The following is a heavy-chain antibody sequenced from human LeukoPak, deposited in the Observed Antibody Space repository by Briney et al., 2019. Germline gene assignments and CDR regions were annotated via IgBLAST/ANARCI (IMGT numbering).Heavy chain of an antibody. CDR3: ATGGGYSSGSDY. CDR1: GASISSYY. CDR2: INHSGST. Sequence: ASETLSLTCTVSGASISSYYWNWIRQPPGKGLEWIGEINHSGSTNYNPSLKSRVTISVDTSKNQFSLKLSSVTAADTAVYYCATGGGYSSGSDYWGQGTLVTVSS. J-gene: IGHJ4*02. V-gene: IGHV4-34*01. D-gene: IGHD6-19*01.